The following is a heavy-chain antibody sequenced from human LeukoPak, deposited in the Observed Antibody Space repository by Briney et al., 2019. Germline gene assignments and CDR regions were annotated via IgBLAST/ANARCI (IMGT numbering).Heavy chain of an antibody. Sequence: SVKVSCKASGGTFSSYAISWVRQAPGQGLEWMGGIIPNFGTANYAQKFQGRVTITTDESTSTAYMELSSLRSEDTAVYYCATYPIAMIVPSDYYYMDVWGKGTTVTVSS. J-gene: IGHJ6*03. D-gene: IGHD3-22*01. V-gene: IGHV1-69*05. CDR3: ATYPIAMIVPSDYYYMDV. CDR1: GGTFSSYA. CDR2: IIPNFGTA.